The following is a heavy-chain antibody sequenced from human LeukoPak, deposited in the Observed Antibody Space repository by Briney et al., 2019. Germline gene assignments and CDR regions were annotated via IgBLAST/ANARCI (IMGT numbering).Heavy chain of an antibody. V-gene: IGHV4-34*01. Sequence: SETLSLTCAVYGGSFSGYYWSWIRQPPGKGLEWIGEINHSGSTNYNPSLKSRVTISVDTSKNQFSLKLSSVTAADTAVYYCARGGRGSYPNYFDYWGQGTLVTVSS. CDR2: INHSGST. CDR3: ARGGRGSYPNYFDY. J-gene: IGHJ4*02. D-gene: IGHD1-26*01. CDR1: GGSFSGYY.